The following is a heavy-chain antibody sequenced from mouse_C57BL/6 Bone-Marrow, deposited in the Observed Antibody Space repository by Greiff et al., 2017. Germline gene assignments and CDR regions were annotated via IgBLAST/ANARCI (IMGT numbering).Heavy chain of an antibody. CDR1: GYTFTSYW. V-gene: IGHV1-50*01. J-gene: IGHJ1*03. CDR2: IDPSDSYT. CDR3: ARSRVYYDYDWYFDV. D-gene: IGHD2-4*01. Sequence: QVQLQQPGAELVKPGASVKLSCKASGYTFTSYWMQWVKQRPGQGLEWIGEIDPSDSYTNSNQKLQGKDTVTVDQSSSTAYMQLSSLTSEDSAVYYCARSRVYYDYDWYFDVWGTGTTVTVSS.